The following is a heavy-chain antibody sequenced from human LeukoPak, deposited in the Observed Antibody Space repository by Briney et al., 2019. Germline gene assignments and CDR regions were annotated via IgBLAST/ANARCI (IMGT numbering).Heavy chain of an antibody. CDR3: AKGRRDAYNYYFDY. J-gene: IGHJ4*02. CDR2: ISGGGGST. V-gene: IGHV3-23*01. D-gene: IGHD5-24*01. CDR1: GFILSTSE. Sequence: PGGSLRLSCVASGFILSTSEMNWVRQAPGKGLEWVSGISGGGGSTYYADSVKGRFTISRDNSKNTLYVQMNSLRAEDTAAYYCAKGRRDAYNYYFDYWGQGTLVTVSS.